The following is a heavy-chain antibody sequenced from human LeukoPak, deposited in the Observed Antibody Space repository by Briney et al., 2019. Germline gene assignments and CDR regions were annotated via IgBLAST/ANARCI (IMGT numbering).Heavy chain of an antibody. Sequence: GGSLRLSCSASGFTFNSYVMHWVRQAPGKGLEYVSAISSNGGSTYYADSVKGRFTISRDNSKNTLYLQMNSLRAEDTAVYYCAKDRKVGEGYFDYWGQGTLVTVSS. D-gene: IGHD1-26*01. J-gene: IGHJ4*02. V-gene: IGHV3-64*04. CDR2: ISSNGGST. CDR1: GFTFNSYV. CDR3: AKDRKVGEGYFDY.